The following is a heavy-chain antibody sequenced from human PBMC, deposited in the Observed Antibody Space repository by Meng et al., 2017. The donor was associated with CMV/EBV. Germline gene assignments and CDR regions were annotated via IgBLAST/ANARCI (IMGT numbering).Heavy chain of an antibody. CDR3: ARELEPSYGMDV. CDR1: GGSISSYY. D-gene: IGHD1-1*01. CDR2: IYYSGST. V-gene: IGHV4-59*01. Sequence: GPLRLSCTVSGGSISSYYWSWIRQPPGKGLEWIGYIYYSGSTNYNPSLKSRVTISVDTSKNQFSLKLSSVTAADTAVYYCARELEPSYGMDVWGQGTTVTVSS. J-gene: IGHJ6*02.